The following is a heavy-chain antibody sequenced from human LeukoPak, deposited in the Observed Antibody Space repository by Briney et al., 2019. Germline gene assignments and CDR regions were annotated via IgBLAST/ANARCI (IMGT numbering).Heavy chain of an antibody. Sequence: ASVKVSCKASGYTFTSYAMNWVRQAPGQGLEWMGWINTDTGNPTYAQGFTGRFVFSLDTSVSTAYLQISSLKAEDTAVYYCARGYCSGGSCHTCDYWGQGTLVTVSS. CDR1: GYTFTSYA. J-gene: IGHJ4*02. V-gene: IGHV7-4-1*02. D-gene: IGHD2-15*01. CDR3: ARGYCSGGSCHTCDY. CDR2: INTDTGNP.